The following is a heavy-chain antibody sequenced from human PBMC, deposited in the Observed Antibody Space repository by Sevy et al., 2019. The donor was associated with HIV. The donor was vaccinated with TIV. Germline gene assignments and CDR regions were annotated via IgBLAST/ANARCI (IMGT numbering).Heavy chain of an antibody. CDR1: GFSVSNNY. CDR2: IYSGGST. Sequence: GGSLRLSCAASGFSVSNNYMSWVRQAPGKGLEWVSIIYSGGSTYYADSVKGRFTISRDISKNTLYLQMNILGAEDTAVYYCARVREGAKVFWGQGTVVTVSS. D-gene: IGHD1-26*01. CDR3: ARVREGAKVF. J-gene: IGHJ4*02. V-gene: IGHV3-53*01.